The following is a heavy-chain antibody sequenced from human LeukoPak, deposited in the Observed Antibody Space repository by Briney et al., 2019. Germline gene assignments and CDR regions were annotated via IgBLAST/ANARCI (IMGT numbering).Heavy chain of an antibody. J-gene: IGHJ4*02. CDR3: VRDGVGAPPFDY. Sequence: GPLSLSCAASGFPFSNNWMHWVRPAPGKGLVWVSRIKGDGSSTDYADSVKGRFTISRDNAKNTLLLQMNSLRAADTAVYYCVRDGVGAPPFDYWGQGVLVTVSS. CDR2: IKGDGSST. D-gene: IGHD1-26*01. CDR1: GFPFSNNW. V-gene: IGHV3-74*01.